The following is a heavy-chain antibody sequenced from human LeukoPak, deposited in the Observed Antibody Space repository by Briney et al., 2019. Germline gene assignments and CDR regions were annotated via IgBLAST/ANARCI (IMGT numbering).Heavy chain of an antibody. Sequence: GGSLRLSCAASGFTFSSYAMSWVRQAPGKGQEWVSAISRSGGTTYYADSVKGRFTISRDNSKNTLYLQMNSLRAEDTAVYYCAISPYFYDSIGYFPWGQGTLVTVSS. J-gene: IGHJ5*02. CDR1: GFTFSSYA. D-gene: IGHD3-22*01. CDR3: AISPYFYDSIGYFP. V-gene: IGHV3-23*01. CDR2: ISRSGGTT.